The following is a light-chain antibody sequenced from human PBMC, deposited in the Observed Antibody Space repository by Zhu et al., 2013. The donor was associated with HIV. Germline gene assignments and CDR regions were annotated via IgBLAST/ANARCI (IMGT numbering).Light chain of an antibody. Sequence: EIVMTQSPATLSVSPGDSATLSCTASQSVTNTLAWYQQKPGRAPRLLIYGASTRATGIPARFSGSGSGTDFTLTISSLQSEDFAVYYCQQYKNWPLTFGGGTKVEI. V-gene: IGKV3-15*01. CDR1: QSVTNT. CDR3: QQYKNWPLT. J-gene: IGKJ4*01. CDR2: GAS.